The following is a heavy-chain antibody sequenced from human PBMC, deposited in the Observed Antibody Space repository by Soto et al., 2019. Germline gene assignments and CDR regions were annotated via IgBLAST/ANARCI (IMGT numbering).Heavy chain of an antibody. J-gene: IGHJ6*02. Sequence: SGPTLVNPTETLTLTCTVSGFSLSTARMGVSWIRQPPGKALEWLAHIFSNDEKSYSTSLKSRLTISKDPSKSQVVLTMTNMGPVDTATYYCARVGGGFQWPSYYYYYGMDVWGQGTTVTVSS. CDR3: ARVGGGFQWPSYYYYYGMDV. CDR2: IFSNDEK. D-gene: IGHD3-16*01. CDR1: GFSLSTARMG. V-gene: IGHV2-26*01.